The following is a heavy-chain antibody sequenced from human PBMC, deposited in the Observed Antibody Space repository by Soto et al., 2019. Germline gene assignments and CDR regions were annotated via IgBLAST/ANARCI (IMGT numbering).Heavy chain of an antibody. J-gene: IGHJ6*02. CDR3: ARDPGFGFGYSYAFAMDV. V-gene: IGHV1-18*01. CDR2: ISGYNGNT. CDR1: GYTFSNYG. Sequence: ASVKVSCKASGYTFSNYGISWVRQGPGQGLEWMGWISGYNGNTHYEEKVQDRIKMTTDTSTSTTYLELRSLRSDDTAVYFCARDPGFGFGYSYAFAMDVWGQGTTVTVSS. D-gene: IGHD5-18*01.